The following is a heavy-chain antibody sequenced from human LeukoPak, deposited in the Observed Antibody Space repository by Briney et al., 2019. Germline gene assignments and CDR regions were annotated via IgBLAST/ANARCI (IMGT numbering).Heavy chain of an antibody. V-gene: IGHV4-59*01. CDR3: ARAPIVVVPAATDDYYYGMDV. D-gene: IGHD2-2*01. CDR2: IYYSGST. Sequence: PSETLSLTCTVSGGSISSYYWSWIRQPPGKGLEWIGYIYYSGSTNYNPSLKSRVTISVDTSKNQFSLKLSSVTAADTAVYYCARAPIVVVPAATDDYYYGMDVWGQGTTVTVSS. CDR1: GGSISSYY. J-gene: IGHJ6*02.